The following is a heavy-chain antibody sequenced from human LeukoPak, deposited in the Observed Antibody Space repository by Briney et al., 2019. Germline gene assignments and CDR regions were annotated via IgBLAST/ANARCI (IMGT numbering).Heavy chain of an antibody. Sequence: GGSLRLSCAASGFTFSSYGMHWVRQAPGKGLEWVAVIWYDGSNKYYGDSVKGRFTISRDNSRSTLFLHMYSLTIDDTAVYYCVKEPNSFSSNWYFQDWGQGALVLVSS. D-gene: IGHD6-13*01. V-gene: IGHV3-30*02. CDR2: IWYDGSNK. CDR1: GFTFSSYG. J-gene: IGHJ1*01. CDR3: VKEPNSFSSNWYFQD.